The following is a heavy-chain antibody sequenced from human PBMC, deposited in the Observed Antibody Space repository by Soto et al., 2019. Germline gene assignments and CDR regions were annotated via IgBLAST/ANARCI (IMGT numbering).Heavy chain of an antibody. V-gene: IGHV3-53*01. Sequence: VESGGGLIQPGESLRLSCAAFGLTISGKKYVAWVRQAPGKGLEWVSGLYDVDGSFYADSVRGRFTTSSDSSKTTVYLQMNDLRPDDTAVYYCATWHEREHAYDVWGQGTTVTVSS. CDR3: ATWHEREHAYDV. D-gene: IGHD1-1*01. CDR2: LYDVDGS. CDR1: GLTISGKKY. J-gene: IGHJ3*01.